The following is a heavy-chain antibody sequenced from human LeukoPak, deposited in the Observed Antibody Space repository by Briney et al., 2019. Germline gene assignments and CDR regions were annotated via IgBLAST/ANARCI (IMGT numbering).Heavy chain of an antibody. V-gene: IGHV3-21*01. CDR3: ARGPQFCSGGSCFGYYFDY. D-gene: IGHD2-15*01. CDR1: GFTFSRYS. CDR2: ISASGSHI. J-gene: IGHJ4*02. Sequence: KSGGSLRLSCAASGFTFSRYSMNWVRQPPGKGLKWVSSISASGSHIYYADSVKGRFYISRDSARNSVYVQMSSLRAEDTAVYYCARGPQFCSGGSCFGYYFDYWGQGALVTVSS.